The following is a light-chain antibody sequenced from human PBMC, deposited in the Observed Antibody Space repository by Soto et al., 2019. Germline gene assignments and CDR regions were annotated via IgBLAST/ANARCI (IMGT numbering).Light chain of an antibody. CDR1: SSDVGGYNY. CDR2: EVS. V-gene: IGLV2-14*03. Sequence: QSALTQPASVSGSPGQSITISCTGSSSDVGGYNYVSWYQQHPGKAPKLTIFEVSNRPSGVSDRFSGSKSGNTASLIISGLQAEDEADYYCSSDTSSGPVFGGGTKLTVL. J-gene: IGLJ3*02. CDR3: SSDTSSGPV.